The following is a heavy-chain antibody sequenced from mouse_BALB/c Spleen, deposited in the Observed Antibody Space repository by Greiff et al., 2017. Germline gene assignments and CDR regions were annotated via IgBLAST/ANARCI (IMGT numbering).Heavy chain of an antibody. CDR3: ARGNDAMDY. Sequence: EVQRVESGGGLVKPGGSLKLSCAASGFAFSSYDMSWVRQTPEKRLEWVAYISSGGGSTYYPDTVKGRFTISRDNAKNTLYLQMSSLKSEDTAMYYCARGNDAMDYWGQGTSVTVSS. CDR2: ISSGGGST. J-gene: IGHJ4*01. V-gene: IGHV5-12-1*01. CDR1: GFAFSSYD.